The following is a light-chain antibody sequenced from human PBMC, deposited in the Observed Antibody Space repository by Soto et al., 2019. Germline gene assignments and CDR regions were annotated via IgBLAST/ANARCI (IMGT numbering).Light chain of an antibody. CDR3: HQYGSSLPYT. J-gene: IGKJ2*01. V-gene: IGKV3-20*01. CDR2: AAF. CDR1: QTVTSSS. Sequence: EIVLTQSPGTLSLSPGERATLSCRASQTVTSSSLAWYQQKPGQAPRLLIYAAFSRATGIPDRFSGSGSGTDFTLTISRLEPEDFEVYYCHQYGSSLPYTFGQGTKVEIK.